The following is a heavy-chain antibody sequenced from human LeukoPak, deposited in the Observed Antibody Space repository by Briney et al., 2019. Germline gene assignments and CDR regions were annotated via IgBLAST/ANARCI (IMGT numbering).Heavy chain of an antibody. CDR1: GGSISSSSYY. CDR2: IYYSGST. D-gene: IGHD6-6*01. V-gene: IGHV4-39*01. J-gene: IGHJ5*02. Sequence: KPSETLSLTCTVSGGSISSSSYYWGWIRQPPGKGLEWIGSIYYSGSTYYNPSLKSRVTISVDTSKNQFSLKLSSVTAADTAVYYCARQLTLPYSSSSRWFDPWGQGTLVTVSS. CDR3: ARQLTLPYSSSSRWFDP.